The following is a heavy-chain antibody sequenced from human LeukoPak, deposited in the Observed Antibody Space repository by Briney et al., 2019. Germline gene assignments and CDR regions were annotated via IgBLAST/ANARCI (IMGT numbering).Heavy chain of an antibody. CDR3: ARRNTYYYGSGSQTKYNWFDP. CDR2: IYPGDSDT. CDR1: GYSFTSYW. V-gene: IGHV5-51*01. D-gene: IGHD3-10*01. J-gene: IGHJ5*02. Sequence: GESLKISCKGSGYSFTSYWIGWVRQMPGKGLEWMGIIYPGDSDTRYSPSFQGQVTISADKSISTAYLQWSSLKASDTAMYLCARRNTYYYGSGSQTKYNWFDPWGQGTLVTVSS.